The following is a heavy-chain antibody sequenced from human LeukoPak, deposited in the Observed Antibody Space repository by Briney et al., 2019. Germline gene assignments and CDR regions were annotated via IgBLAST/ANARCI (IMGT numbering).Heavy chain of an antibody. CDR3: ARSFLSIAAAATDY. Sequence: GRSLRLSCAASGFTFSSYSMNWVRHPPGKGLEWVSSISSSSSYIYYADSVKGRFTISRDNAKNSLYLQMNSLRAEDTAVYYCARSFLSIAAAATDYWGQGTLVTVSS. D-gene: IGHD6-13*01. CDR1: GFTFSSYS. V-gene: IGHV3-21*01. J-gene: IGHJ4*02. CDR2: ISSSSSYI.